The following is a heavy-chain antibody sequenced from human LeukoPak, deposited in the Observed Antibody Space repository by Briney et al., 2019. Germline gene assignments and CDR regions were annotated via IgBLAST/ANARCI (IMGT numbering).Heavy chain of an antibody. V-gene: IGHV6-1*01. D-gene: IGHD5-18*01. Sequence: SQTLSLTCAISGDSVSSNSSWNWIRQSPSRGLEWLGRTYYRSKWYNDYVVSVKSRININPDTSKNQFSLQPNSVTPEDTAVYYCARGGQGDGYSADEAFDIWGQGTMVTVS. CDR3: ARGGQGDGYSADEAFDI. CDR2: TYYRSKWYN. CDR1: GDSVSSNSS. J-gene: IGHJ3*02.